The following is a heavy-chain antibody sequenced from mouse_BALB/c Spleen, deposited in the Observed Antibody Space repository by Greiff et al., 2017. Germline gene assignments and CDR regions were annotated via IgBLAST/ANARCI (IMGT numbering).Heavy chain of an antibody. J-gene: IGHJ4*01. CDR1: GYAFTSYN. Sequence: LKESGPELVKPGASVKVSCKASGYAFTSYNMYWVKQSHGKSLEWIGYIDPYNGGTSYNQKFKGKATLTVDKSSSTAYMHLNSLTSEDSAVYYCALNYYGSSRYAMDYWGQGTSVTVSS. CDR2: IDPYNGGT. V-gene: IGHV1S135*01. D-gene: IGHD1-1*01. CDR3: ALNYYGSSRYAMDY.